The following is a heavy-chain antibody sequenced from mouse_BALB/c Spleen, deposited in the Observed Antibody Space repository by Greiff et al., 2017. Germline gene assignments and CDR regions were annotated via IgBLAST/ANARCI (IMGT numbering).Heavy chain of an antibody. V-gene: IGHV1S127*01. CDR2: IDPSDSYT. D-gene: IGHD2-10*02. J-gene: IGHJ2*01. Sequence: QVQLQQPGAELVKPGASVKMSCKASGYTFTSYWMHWVKQRPGQGLEWIGVIDPSDSYTSYNQKFKGKATLTVDTSSSTAYMQLSSLTSEDSAVYYCTGYGNYDYFDYWGQGTTLTVSS. CDR3: TGYGNYDYFDY. CDR1: GYTFTSYW.